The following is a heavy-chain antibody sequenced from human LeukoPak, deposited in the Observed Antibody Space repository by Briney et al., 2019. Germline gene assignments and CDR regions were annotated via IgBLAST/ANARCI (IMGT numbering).Heavy chain of an antibody. Sequence: GGSLRLSCAASGLAFSAYKTHWVRQAPRKGLVWVSRISTDGYTTDYADFVQGRFTASRDNTKNTWSLEMNSLRAEDTAVYYCVVGGSPGYWGQGTLVTVSS. CDR2: ISTDGYTT. D-gene: IGHD2-15*01. J-gene: IGHJ4*02. V-gene: IGHV3-74*01. CDR1: GLAFSAYK. CDR3: VVGGSPGY.